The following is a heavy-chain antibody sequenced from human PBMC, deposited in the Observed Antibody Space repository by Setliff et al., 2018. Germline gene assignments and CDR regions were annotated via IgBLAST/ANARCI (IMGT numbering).Heavy chain of an antibody. D-gene: IGHD3-3*01. CDR2: ISGSSSDI. CDR1: GFTYKNDW. Sequence: GGSLRLSCGASGFTYKNDWVTWVRQAPGKGLEWVASISGSSSDIYYADSVKGRFPISRDNAKNSLYLQMNSLRAEDTALFYCARAVTSFGVVTPIYFYYMDVWGKGTTVTVSS. J-gene: IGHJ6*03. V-gene: IGHV3-21*01. CDR3: ARAVTSFGVVTPIYFYYMDV.